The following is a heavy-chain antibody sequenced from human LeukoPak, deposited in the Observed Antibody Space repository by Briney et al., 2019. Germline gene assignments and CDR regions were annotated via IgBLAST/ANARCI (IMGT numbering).Heavy chain of an antibody. CDR2: ISGSGGST. D-gene: IGHD6-25*01. CDR3: AKDFLAADYYMDV. V-gene: IGHV3-23*01. Sequence: PGGSLRPSCAASGFTFSSYAMSWVRQAPGKGLEWVSAISGSGGSTYYADSVKGRFTISRDNSKNTLYLQMNSLRAEDTAVYYCAKDFLAADYYMDVWGKGTTVTVSS. CDR1: GFTFSSYA. J-gene: IGHJ6*03.